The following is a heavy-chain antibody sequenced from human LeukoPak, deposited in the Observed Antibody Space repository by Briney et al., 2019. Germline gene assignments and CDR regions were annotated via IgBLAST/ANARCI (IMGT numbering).Heavy chain of an antibody. V-gene: IGHV4-34*01. CDR1: GGSISSYY. CDR2: INHSGGT. CDR3: ASLITMIDH. J-gene: IGHJ5*02. Sequence: SETLSLTCTVSGGSISSYYWSWIRQPPGKGLEWIGEINHSGGTNYNPSLKSRVTISVDTSKNQISLELRSVAAADTAAYYCASLITMIDHWGQGTLVTVSS. D-gene: IGHD3-22*01.